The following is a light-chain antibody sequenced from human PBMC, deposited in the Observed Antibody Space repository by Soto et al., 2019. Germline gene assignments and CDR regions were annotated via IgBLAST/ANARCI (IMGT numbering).Light chain of an antibody. J-gene: IGKJ1*01. CDR2: KAS. Sequence: DIQMTQSPSTLSGSVGDRVTITCRASQTFSSWLAWYQQKPGKAPKLLIYKASTLKSGVPSRFSGSGSGTEFTLTISCLQSEDCATYYCQKYYSYPRAFGQGTKVDIK. CDR1: QTFSSW. CDR3: QKYYSYPRA. V-gene: IGKV1-5*03.